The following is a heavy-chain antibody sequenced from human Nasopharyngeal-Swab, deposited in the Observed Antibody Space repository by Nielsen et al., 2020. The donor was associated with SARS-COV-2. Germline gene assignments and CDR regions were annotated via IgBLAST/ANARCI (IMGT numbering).Heavy chain of an antibody. CDR3: ARDWGGDYYGSGSYYPEDY. V-gene: IGHV3-33*01. CDR1: RFTFSSYG. Sequence: GESLKISCAASRFTFSSYGMHWVRQAPGKGLEWVAVIWYDGSNKYYADSVKGRFTISRDNSKNTLYLQMNSLRAEDTAVYYCARDWGGDYYGSGSYYPEDYWGQGTLVTVSS. D-gene: IGHD3-10*01. J-gene: IGHJ4*02. CDR2: IWYDGSNK.